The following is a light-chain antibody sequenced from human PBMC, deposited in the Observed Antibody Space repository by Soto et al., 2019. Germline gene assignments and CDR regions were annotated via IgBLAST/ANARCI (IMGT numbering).Light chain of an antibody. J-gene: IGKJ1*01. V-gene: IGKV3-15*01. Sequence: ELVMTQSPATLSLSPGDTATLSCRASQSVSNNVAWYQQKPGQAPRLLILGASTRATGIPARFSGSGSGTEFTLSISRLQSEDFATYYCQQYYSYPRACGQGTKVDIK. CDR2: GAS. CDR1: QSVSNN. CDR3: QQYYSYPRA.